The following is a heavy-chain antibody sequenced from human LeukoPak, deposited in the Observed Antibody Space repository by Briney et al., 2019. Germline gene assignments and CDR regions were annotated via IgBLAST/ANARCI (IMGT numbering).Heavy chain of an antibody. CDR1: GYRFTSYW. CDR3: ARAYCSSTTCYFYIAFDY. J-gene: IGHJ4*02. D-gene: IGHD2-2*01. Sequence: GESLKISCKGSGYRFTSYWIAWVRQMPGKGLEWMGIIYPGDSETRYSPSFQGQVTISVGKSISTAYLQWSSLKASDTAMYSCARAYCSSTTCYFYIAFDYWGQGTLVTVSS. CDR2: IYPGDSET. V-gene: IGHV5-51*01.